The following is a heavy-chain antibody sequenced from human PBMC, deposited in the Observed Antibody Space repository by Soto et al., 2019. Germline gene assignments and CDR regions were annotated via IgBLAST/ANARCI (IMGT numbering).Heavy chain of an antibody. Sequence: ASVKVSCKASGYIFTNYYIYWVRQAPGQGLEYIGIINPGGGATDYAQKFQGRVTMTRDTSTSTVYMELSSLRSEDTAVYYCASAVSYSGYDYYYYGMDVWGQGTTVTVSS. J-gene: IGHJ6*02. CDR2: INPGGGAT. CDR3: ASAVSYSGYDYYYYGMDV. V-gene: IGHV1-46*01. D-gene: IGHD5-12*01. CDR1: GYIFTNYY.